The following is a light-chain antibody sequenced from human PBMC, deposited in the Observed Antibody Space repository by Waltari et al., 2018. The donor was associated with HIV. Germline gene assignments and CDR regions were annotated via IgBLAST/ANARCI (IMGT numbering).Light chain of an antibody. V-gene: IGLV2-23*02. Sequence: QSALTQPASVSGSPGQSVNLSCTGTNSDVGKYDFVSWYQHNPGQAPHLIIYDVNTRPSGVPLRCSGSKSGNPASLTISGLQAEDEANYYCCSYAGGPFVFGSGT. CDR1: NSDVGKYDF. J-gene: IGLJ1*01. CDR2: DVN. CDR3: CSYAGGPFV.